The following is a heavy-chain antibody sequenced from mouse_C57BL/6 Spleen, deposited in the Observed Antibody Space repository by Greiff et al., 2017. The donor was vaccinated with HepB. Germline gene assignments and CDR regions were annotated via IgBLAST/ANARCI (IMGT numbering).Heavy chain of an antibody. CDR2: ISGGGGNT. D-gene: IGHD1-1*01. CDR1: GFTFSSYT. V-gene: IGHV5-9*01. CDR3: ARLQYSSSYAMDY. Sequence: EVQLVESGGGLVKPGGSLKLSCAASGFTFSSYTMSWVRQTPEKRLEWVATISGGGGNTYYPDSVKGRFTISRDNAKNTLYLQMSSLRSEDTALYDCARLQYSSSYAMDYWGQGTSVTVSS. J-gene: IGHJ4*01.